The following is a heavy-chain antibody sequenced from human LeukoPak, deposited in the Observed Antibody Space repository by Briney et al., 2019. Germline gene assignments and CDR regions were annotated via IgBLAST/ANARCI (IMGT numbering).Heavy chain of an antibody. J-gene: IGHJ6*03. V-gene: IGHV1-8*03. D-gene: IGHD1-26*01. CDR2: MNPNSGNT. Sequence: GASVKVSCKASGYTFTSYDINWVRQATGQGLEWMGWMNPNSGNTGYAQKFQGRGTITRNTSISTAYMELSSLRSEDTAVYYCAIGASDRYYYYYMDVWGKGTTVTVSS. CDR3: AIGASDRYYYYYMDV. CDR1: GYTFTSYD.